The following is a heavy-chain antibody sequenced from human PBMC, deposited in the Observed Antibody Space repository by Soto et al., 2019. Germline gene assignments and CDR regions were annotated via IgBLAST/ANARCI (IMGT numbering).Heavy chain of an antibody. CDR1: GFTFSSYG. J-gene: IGHJ4*02. CDR2: IWYDGSNK. CDR3: ARVTYYYDSSGSTFDY. Sequence: PGGSLRLSCAASGFTFSSYGMHWFRQAPGKGLEWVAVIWYDGSNKYYADSVKGRFTISRDNSKNTLYLQMNSLRAEDTAVYYCARVTYYYDSSGSTFDYWGQGTLVTVSS. V-gene: IGHV3-33*01. D-gene: IGHD3-22*01.